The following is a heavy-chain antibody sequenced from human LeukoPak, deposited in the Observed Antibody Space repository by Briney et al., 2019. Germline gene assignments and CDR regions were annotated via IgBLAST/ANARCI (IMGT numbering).Heavy chain of an antibody. CDR2: IYHSGST. J-gene: IGHJ6*03. Sequence: SETLSLTCTVSGGSISSGGYYWSWIRQPPGKGLEWIGYIYHSGSTYYNPSLKSRVTISVDRSKNQFSLKLSSVTAADTAVYYCARAQPSGVYYYYYMDVWGKGTTVTVSS. CDR1: GGSISSGGYY. D-gene: IGHD2-2*01. V-gene: IGHV4-30-2*01. CDR3: ARAQPSGVYYYYYMDV.